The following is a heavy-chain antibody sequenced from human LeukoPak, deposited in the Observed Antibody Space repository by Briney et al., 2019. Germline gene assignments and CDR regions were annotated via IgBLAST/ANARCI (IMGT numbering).Heavy chain of an antibody. CDR2: NSAYNGNT. Sequence: ASVKVSCKASGYTFSSYGITWVRQAPGQGPEWMGWNSAYNGNTNYAQKFQGRVTMTTDTSTSSAYMELRSLRSDDTAVYYCARGGVDSSGYYLITIDYWGQGILVTVSS. CDR1: GYTFSSYG. V-gene: IGHV1-18*01. J-gene: IGHJ4*02. CDR3: ARGGVDSSGYYLITIDY. D-gene: IGHD3-22*01.